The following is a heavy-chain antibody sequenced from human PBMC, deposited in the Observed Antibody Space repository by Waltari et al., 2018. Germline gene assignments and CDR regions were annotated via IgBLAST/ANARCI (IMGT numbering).Heavy chain of an antibody. CDR1: GFTFSSSS. J-gene: IGHJ4*02. V-gene: IGHV3-48*04. D-gene: IGHD2-8*01. Sequence: EVQLVESGGGLVQPGGSLGLSCAASGFTFSSSSMNWVRQAPGKGLEWVSYISSSSSTIYYADSVKGRFTISRDNAKNSLYLQMNSLRAEDTAVYYCARGGYCTNGVCYPDYWGQGTLVTVSS. CDR3: ARGGYCTNGVCYPDY. CDR2: ISSSSSTI.